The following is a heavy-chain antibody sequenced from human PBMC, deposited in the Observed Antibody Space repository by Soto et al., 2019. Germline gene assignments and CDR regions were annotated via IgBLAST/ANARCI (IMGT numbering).Heavy chain of an antibody. D-gene: IGHD5-18*01. CDR2: ISYDGSDK. CDR3: TAPRDKAMVYYFDY. J-gene: IGHJ4*02. CDR1: GFTFSSYA. V-gene: IGHV3-30*04. Sequence: QVQLVESGGGVGQPGRSLSLSCAASGFTFSSYAMHWVREAPGKGLDWVAIISYDGSDKSYADSVKGRFTISRDNSKNTLYLQMNSLRPEDTAVYYCTAPRDKAMVYYFDYWGQGTQVTVSS.